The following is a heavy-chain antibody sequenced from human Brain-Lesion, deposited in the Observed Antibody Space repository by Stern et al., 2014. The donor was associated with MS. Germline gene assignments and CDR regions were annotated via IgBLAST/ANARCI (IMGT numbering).Heavy chain of an antibody. CDR1: GFTFSNYW. CDR2: VNNDGRRT. V-gene: IGHV3-74*02. Sequence: VQLVXSGGGLVQPGGSLRLSCAASGFTFSNYWMHWVRQAPGKGLVWVSRVNNDGRRTSYADSVKGRFTMSRDNAKNTLYLQMNSLRVEDTAIYYCARGERWFDSWGQGTLVTVSS. D-gene: IGHD3-10*01. J-gene: IGHJ5*01. CDR3: ARGERWFDS.